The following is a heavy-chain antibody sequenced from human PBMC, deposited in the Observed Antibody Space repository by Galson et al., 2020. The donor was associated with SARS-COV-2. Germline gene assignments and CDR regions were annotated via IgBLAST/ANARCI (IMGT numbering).Heavy chain of an antibody. J-gene: IGHJ6*03. V-gene: IGHV4-59*01. CDR3: ARDKWGFRKYYYYMDV. Sequence: SETLSLTCTVSGGSISSYYWSWIRQPPGKGLEWIGYIYYSGSTNYNPSLKSRVTISVDTSKNQFSLKLSSVTAADTAVYYCARDKWGFRKYYYYMDVWGKGTTVTVSS. D-gene: IGHD2-15*01. CDR2: IYYSGST. CDR1: GGSISSYY.